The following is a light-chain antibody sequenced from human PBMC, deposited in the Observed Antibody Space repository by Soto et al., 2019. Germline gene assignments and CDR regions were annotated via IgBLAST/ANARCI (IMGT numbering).Light chain of an antibody. CDR1: PSVRRK. CDR3: QQYNNWPPYT. V-gene: IGKV3-15*01. J-gene: IGKJ2*01. Sequence: EIVMTQSPATLSVSPGERGNLFFKAKPSVRRKLALYQQKPGQAPRLLIYETSTRATGTPARFSGSGSGTEFTLTISSLQSEDFAIYYCQQYNNWPPYTFGQGTKLEIK. CDR2: ETS.